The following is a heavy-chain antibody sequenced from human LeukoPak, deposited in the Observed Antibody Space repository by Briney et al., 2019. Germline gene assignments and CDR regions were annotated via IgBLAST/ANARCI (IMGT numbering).Heavy chain of an antibody. J-gene: IGHJ4*02. D-gene: IGHD6-13*01. CDR2: ISWNSGSI. V-gene: IGHV3-9*03. Sequence: PGRSLRLSCAASGFTFDDYAMHWVRQAPGKGLEWASGISWNSGSIGYADSVRGRFTISRDNAKNSLYLQMNSLRAEDMALYYCAKDTAAAALYYFDYWGQGTLVTVSS. CDR1: GFTFDDYA. CDR3: AKDTAAAALYYFDY.